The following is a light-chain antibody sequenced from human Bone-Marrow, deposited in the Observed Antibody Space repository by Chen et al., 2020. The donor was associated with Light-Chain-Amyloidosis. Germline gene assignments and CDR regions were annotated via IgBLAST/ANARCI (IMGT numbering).Light chain of an antibody. J-gene: IGKJ4*01. CDR2: GAS. Sequence: EIVLTQSPGTLSLSPGERATLSCRASHSVSSNYLAWYQQIPGQAPRLLIYGASSRATGIPDRVSGSGSETDFTLTSSRLEPEDFAVYYCQQYGSSRGTFGGGTKVEIK. CDR1: HSVSSNY. V-gene: IGKV3-20*01. CDR3: QQYGSSRGT.